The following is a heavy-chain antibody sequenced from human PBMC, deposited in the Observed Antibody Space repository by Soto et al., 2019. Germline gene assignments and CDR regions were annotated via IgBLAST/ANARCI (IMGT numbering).Heavy chain of an antibody. J-gene: IGHJ4*02. CDR2: ISSSSRTI. V-gene: IGHV3-48*02. CDR3: ARAPNRALDY. Sequence: PXGWLGRACSASGFTFSSYTMHGVRQAPGKGLEWISYISSSSRTIYYADSVKGRFTISRDNAQSSLYLQMTSLRDEDTAVYYCARAPNRALDYWGQGTLVTVSS. CDR1: GFTFSSYT. D-gene: IGHD2-8*01.